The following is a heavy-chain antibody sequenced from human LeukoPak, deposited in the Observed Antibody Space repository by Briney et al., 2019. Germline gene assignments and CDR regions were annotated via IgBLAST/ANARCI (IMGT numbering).Heavy chain of an antibody. D-gene: IGHD3-22*01. CDR1: GFTFSSYG. Sequence: GRSLRLSCAASGFTFSSYGMHWVRQAPGKGLEWVAVISYDGSNKYYADSVKGRFTISRDNSKNTLYLQMNSLRAEDTAVYYCAKLPDAYDSSGYYTTYDYWGQGTLVTVFS. V-gene: IGHV3-30*18. CDR2: ISYDGSNK. CDR3: AKLPDAYDSSGYYTTYDY. J-gene: IGHJ4*02.